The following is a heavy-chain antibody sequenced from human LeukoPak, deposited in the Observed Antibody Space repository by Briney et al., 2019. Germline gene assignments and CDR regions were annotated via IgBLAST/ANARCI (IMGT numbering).Heavy chain of an antibody. CDR3: ARGGASSKPFDY. CDR1: ADSFSNYY. Sequence: SETLSLTCTVSADSFSNYYWCWIRQPPGKGLEWIGFIFSSGITNYNPSLKSRVTISVDTSKNQFCLQVNSVTAADTAVYYWARGGASSKPFDYWGQGTLVTVTS. CDR2: IFSSGIT. V-gene: IGHV4-59*01. J-gene: IGHJ4*02. D-gene: IGHD1-26*01.